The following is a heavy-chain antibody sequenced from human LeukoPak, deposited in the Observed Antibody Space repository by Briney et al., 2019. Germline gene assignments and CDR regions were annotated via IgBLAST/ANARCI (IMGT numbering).Heavy chain of an antibody. CDR2: SGGGGGRT. V-gene: IGHV3-23*01. CDR3: AKGEGPTVGIT. CDR1: GFIFNNYV. Sequence: GGSLRLSGAASGFIFNNYVMSWVRRGPGKGLEWVSASGGGGGRTYYADSVKGRFTISRDNSKNTLFLQMGSLRAEDTAVYYCAKGEGPTVGITWGQGTLVTVTS. J-gene: IGHJ4*02. D-gene: IGHD1-1*01.